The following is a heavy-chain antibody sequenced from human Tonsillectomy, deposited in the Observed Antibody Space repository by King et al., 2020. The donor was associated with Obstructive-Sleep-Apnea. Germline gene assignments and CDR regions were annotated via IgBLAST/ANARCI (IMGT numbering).Heavy chain of an antibody. V-gene: IGHV4-59*08. CDR1: CDSMNSYY. J-gene: IGHJ5*02. CDR2: IYYSGST. D-gene: IGHD2-2*01. Sequence: QLQESGPGLVKPSETLSLTCTVSCDSMNSYYWSWIRQPPGMGLEWIGFIYYSGSTNYNPSLESRVTISVETSKNHFSLKLSSVIAADTAVYYCARHRWGYCSSTSCQNWFDPWGQGTRVIVSS. CDR3: ARHRWGYCSSTSCQNWFDP.